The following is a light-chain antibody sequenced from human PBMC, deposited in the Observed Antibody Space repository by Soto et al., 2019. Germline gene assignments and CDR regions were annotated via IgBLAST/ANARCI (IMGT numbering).Light chain of an antibody. Sequence: SYELTQPPSVSVAPGQTARITCGGNNIGGKSVHWYQQKPGQAPVLVIYYDSARPSGIPERFSGSNSGTTATLTISWVEAGDEADYYCQVWESSSDHYVFGTGTKLTVL. CDR1: NIGGKS. J-gene: IGLJ1*01. CDR2: YDS. CDR3: QVWESSSDHYV. V-gene: IGLV3-21*01.